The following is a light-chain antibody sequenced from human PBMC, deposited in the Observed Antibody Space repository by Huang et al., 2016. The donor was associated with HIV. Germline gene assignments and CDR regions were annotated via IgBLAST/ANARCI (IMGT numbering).Light chain of an antibody. Sequence: EIVLTQSPATLSLSPGERATLSCRASQSVSSYLAWYQQKPGQAPRLLIYDASNRATGSPARFSGSWSGTDFTLIISSLEPEDFAVYYCQQRSNWPPATFGQGTKVEIK. CDR3: QQRSNWPPAT. CDR2: DAS. J-gene: IGKJ1*01. V-gene: IGKV3-11*01. CDR1: QSVSSY.